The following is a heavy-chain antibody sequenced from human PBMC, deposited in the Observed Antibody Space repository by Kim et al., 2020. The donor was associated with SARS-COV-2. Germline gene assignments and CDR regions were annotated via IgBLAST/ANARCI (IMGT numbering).Heavy chain of an antibody. CDR3: ARVLGVTTSYYYYGMDV. Sequence: ASVKVSCKASGYTFTGYYMHWVRQAPGQVLEWMGRINPNSGGTNYAQKFQGRVTMTRDTSISTAYMELSRLRSDDTAVYYCARVLGVTTSYYYYGMDVWGQGTTVTVSS. V-gene: IGHV1-2*06. J-gene: IGHJ6*02. CDR1: GYTFTGYY. CDR2: INPNSGGT. D-gene: IGHD4-4*01.